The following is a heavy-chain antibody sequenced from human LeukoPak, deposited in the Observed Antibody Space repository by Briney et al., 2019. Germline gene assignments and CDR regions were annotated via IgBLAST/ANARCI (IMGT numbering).Heavy chain of an antibody. Sequence: KASETLSLTCTVFGGSITTYSWSWIRQLAGRGLEWIGRFYSSGSTDYNPSLKSRVTMSVDTSKNQVSLKLSSVTAADTAIYYCARDFSSKNWFDTWGQGTLVTVSS. D-gene: IGHD2/OR15-2a*01. CDR2: FYSSGST. CDR1: GGSITTYS. V-gene: IGHV4-4*07. J-gene: IGHJ5*02. CDR3: ARDFSSKNWFDT.